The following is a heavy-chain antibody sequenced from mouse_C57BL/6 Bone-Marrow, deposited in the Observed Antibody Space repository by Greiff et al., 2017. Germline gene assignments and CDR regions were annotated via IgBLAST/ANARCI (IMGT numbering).Heavy chain of an antibody. Sequence: EVKLVESGGGLVKPGGSLKLSCAASGFTFSDYGMPWVRQGPEKGLEWVAYISSGSSTIYYADTVKGRFTISRDNAKNTLFLQMTSLRSEDTAMYYCARHDSAWFAYWGQGTLVTVSA. CDR1: GFTFSDYG. J-gene: IGHJ3*01. CDR3: ARHDSAWFAY. D-gene: IGHD2-12*01. V-gene: IGHV5-17*01. CDR2: ISSGSSTI.